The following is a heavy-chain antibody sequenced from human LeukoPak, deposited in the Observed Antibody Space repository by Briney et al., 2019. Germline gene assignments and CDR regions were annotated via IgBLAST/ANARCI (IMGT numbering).Heavy chain of an antibody. CDR3: ARLRRFYYMDV. J-gene: IGHJ6*03. CDR1: GGSFSGYY. V-gene: IGHV4-34*01. D-gene: IGHD4-17*01. CDR2: INHSGST. Sequence: PSETLSLTCAVSGGSFSGYYWSWIRQPPGKGLEWIGGINHSGSTNYNPFLKSRVTISIDTDKTQISLKLSSVTAADTAVYYCARLRRFYYMDVWGKGTTVTVSS.